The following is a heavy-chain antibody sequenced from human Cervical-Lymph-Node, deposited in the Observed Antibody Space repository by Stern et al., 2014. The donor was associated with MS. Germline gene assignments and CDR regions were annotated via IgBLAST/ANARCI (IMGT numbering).Heavy chain of an antibody. D-gene: IGHD3-10*01. CDR2: IIPIIGTA. Sequence: VQLVESGAEVQKPGPSVKVSCRASGGTFSSSDISWVRQAPGQGLEWMGGIIPIIGTANYAQKYQGRVTITADESTSTAYMELSSLRSEDTAIYYCALGGFGHYFEYWGQGTLVTVSS. CDR3: ALGGFGHYFEY. CDR1: GGTFSSSD. J-gene: IGHJ4*02. V-gene: IGHV1-69*01.